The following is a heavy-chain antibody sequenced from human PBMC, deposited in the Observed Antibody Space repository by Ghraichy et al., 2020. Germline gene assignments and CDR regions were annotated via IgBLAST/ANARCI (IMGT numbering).Heavy chain of an antibody. J-gene: IGHJ4*02. V-gene: IGHV4-59*01. CDR3: ARQYAARPYPFDY. D-gene: IGHD6-6*01. CDR2: IYYSGST. CDR1: GGSITSYY. Sequence: SETLSLTCTVSGGSITSYYWNWIRQPPGKGLEWIGHIYYSGSTNYNPSLNSRVTISVDTSKNQFSLKLSSVTAADTAVYYCARQYAARPYPFDYWGQGTLVTVSS.